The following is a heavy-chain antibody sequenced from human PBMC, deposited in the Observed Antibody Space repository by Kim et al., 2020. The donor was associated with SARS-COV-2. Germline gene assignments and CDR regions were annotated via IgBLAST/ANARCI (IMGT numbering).Heavy chain of an antibody. Sequence: KGRLTISRDKSKHTLYMQVNSMRAEDTAVYYCAKNGAWGVGSGSYYNVDYWGQGTLVTVSS. D-gene: IGHD3-10*01. CDR3: AKNGAWGVGSGSYYNVDY. J-gene: IGHJ4*02. V-gene: IGHV3-23*01.